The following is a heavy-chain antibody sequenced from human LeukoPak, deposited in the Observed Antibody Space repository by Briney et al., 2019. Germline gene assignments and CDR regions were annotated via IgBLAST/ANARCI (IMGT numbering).Heavy chain of an antibody. CDR2: ISGSGGST. V-gene: IGHV3-23*01. D-gene: IGHD5-24*01. J-gene: IGHJ2*01. CDR3: ARELEMATITSDWYFDL. Sequence: GGSLRLSCAASGFTFSSYAMSWVRQAPGKGLEWVSAISGSGGSTYYADSVKGRFTISRDNSKNTLYLQMNSLRAEDTAVYYCARELEMATITSDWYFDLWGRGTLVTVSS. CDR1: GFTFSSYA.